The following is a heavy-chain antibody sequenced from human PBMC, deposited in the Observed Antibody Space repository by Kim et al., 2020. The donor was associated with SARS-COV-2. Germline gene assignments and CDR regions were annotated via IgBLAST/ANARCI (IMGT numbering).Heavy chain of an antibody. CDR2: IRSKPNNYAT. J-gene: IGHJ4*02. V-gene: IGHV3-73*01. CDR3: SRHSGKRGDGGFDN. CDR1: GFTFSASA. D-gene: IGHD4-17*01. Sequence: GGSLRLSCAASGFTFSASAMHWVRQASGKGLEWVGRIRSKPNNYATSYAASVTGRFTISRDDSTNTVYLQMDSLKTDDTAVYFCSRHSGKRGDGGFDNWGQGTLVTVSS.